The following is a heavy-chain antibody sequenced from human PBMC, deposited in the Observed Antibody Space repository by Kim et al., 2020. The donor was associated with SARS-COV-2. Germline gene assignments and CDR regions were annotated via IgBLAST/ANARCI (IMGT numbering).Heavy chain of an antibody. Sequence: YQPAHTGGVTISVDTDKNQFSLKLSSVTAADTALYYCARLGWELLSPFDYWGQGTLVTVSS. CDR3: ARLGWELLSPFDY. J-gene: IGHJ4*02. V-gene: IGHV4-39*01. D-gene: IGHD1-26*01.